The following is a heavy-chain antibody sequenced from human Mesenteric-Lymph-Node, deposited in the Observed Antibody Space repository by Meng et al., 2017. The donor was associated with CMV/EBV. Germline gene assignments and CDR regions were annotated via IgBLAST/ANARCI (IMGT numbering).Heavy chain of an antibody. CDR2: IWFDGSQK. CDR1: GLPFSSDV. J-gene: IGHJ5*02. V-gene: IGHV3-30*02. D-gene: IGHD1-1*01. Sequence: GGSLRLSCAASGLPFSSDVMHWVRQAPGKGLEWVAVIWFDGSQKYYVDSVKGRFTISRDNSKNMLYLQMNSLRAEDTALYYCAKGVAPTYNPNWFDPWGQGTLVTVSS. CDR3: AKGVAPTYNPNWFDP.